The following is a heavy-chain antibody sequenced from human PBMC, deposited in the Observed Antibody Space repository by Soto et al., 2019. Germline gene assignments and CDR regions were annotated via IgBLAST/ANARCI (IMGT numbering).Heavy chain of an antibody. CDR3: ARDYYGSGSPFYYYYYGMDV. CDR2: IIPIFGTA. J-gene: IGHJ6*02. V-gene: IGHV1-69*13. D-gene: IGHD3-10*01. CDR1: GYTFTGYY. Sequence: SVKVSCKASGYTFTGYYMHWVRQAPGQGLEWMGGIIPIFGTANYAQKFQGRVTITADESTSTAYMELSSLRSEDTAVYYCARDYYGSGSPFYYYYYGMDVWGQGTTVTVSS.